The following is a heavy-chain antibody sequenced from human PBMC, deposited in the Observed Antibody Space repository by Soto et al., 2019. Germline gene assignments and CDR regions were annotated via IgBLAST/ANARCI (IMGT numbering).Heavy chain of an antibody. CDR3: ARDNGFGESDV. Sequence: PAVKVCCYPSCYNFTSNGISWVRQAPGQGLEWMGWISAYNGNTNYAQKLQGRVTMTTDTSTSTAYMELRSLRSDDTAVYYCARDNGFGESDVWGQGTTVTVSS. D-gene: IGHD3-10*01. CDR1: CYNFTSNG. J-gene: IGHJ6*02. V-gene: IGHV1-18*01. CDR2: ISAYNGNT.